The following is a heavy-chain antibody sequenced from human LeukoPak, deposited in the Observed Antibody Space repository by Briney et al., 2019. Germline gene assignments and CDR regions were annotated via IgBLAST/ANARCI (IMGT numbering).Heavy chain of an antibody. CDR1: GYTFTSYY. CDR3: ALDSSSLEFDY. D-gene: IGHD6-13*01. J-gene: IGHJ4*02. Sequence: ASVKVSCKASGYTFTSYYMHWVRQAPVQGLEWMGIINPSGGSTSYAQKFQGRVTMTRDMSTSTVYMELSSLRSEDTAVYYCALDSSSLEFDYWGQGTLVTVSS. CDR2: INPSGGST. V-gene: IGHV1-46*01.